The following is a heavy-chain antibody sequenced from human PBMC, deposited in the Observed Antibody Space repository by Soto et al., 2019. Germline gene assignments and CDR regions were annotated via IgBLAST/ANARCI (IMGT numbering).Heavy chain of an antibody. CDR1: GGSVSVYY. Sequence: SESLSLTCAVYGGSVSVYYWTWIRQPPEKGLEWIGEINHSGSTNQNPSLKSRVSISVDRSKNQFSLRLRSVTAADTAVYYCARGISVMAAFAGDAPDKYFFDSWSLGTLVTVSS. D-gene: IGHD6-25*01. CDR2: INHSGST. V-gene: IGHV4-34*01. J-gene: IGHJ4*02. CDR3: ARGISVMAAFAGDAPDKYFFDS.